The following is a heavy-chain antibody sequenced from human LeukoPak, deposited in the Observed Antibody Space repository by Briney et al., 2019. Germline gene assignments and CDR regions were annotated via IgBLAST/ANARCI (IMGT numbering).Heavy chain of an antibody. CDR1: GFTFSSYG. V-gene: IGHV3-30*03. D-gene: IGHD3-10*01. Sequence: PGGSLRLSCAASGFTFSSYGMHWVRQAPGKGLEWVAVISYDGSNKYYADSVKGRFTISRDNSKNTLYLQMNSLRAEDTAVYYCATPGGSGSSGYGMDVWGKGTRSPSPQ. CDR3: ATPGGSGSSGYGMDV. J-gene: IGHJ6*04. CDR2: ISYDGSNK.